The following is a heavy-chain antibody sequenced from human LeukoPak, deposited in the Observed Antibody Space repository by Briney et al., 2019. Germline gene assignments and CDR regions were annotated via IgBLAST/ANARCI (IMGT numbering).Heavy chain of an antibody. CDR3: ARRWMAHSFDI. J-gene: IGHJ3*02. Sequence: GESLKISCKGSGYSFTSYWVGWVRQMPGKGLEWMGIIYPGDSETRYSPSFQGQVTISADKSISTAYLQWSSLKASDTAMYYCARRWMAHSFDIWGQGTMVTVFS. CDR2: IYPGDSET. V-gene: IGHV5-51*01. D-gene: IGHD5-24*01. CDR1: GYSFTSYW.